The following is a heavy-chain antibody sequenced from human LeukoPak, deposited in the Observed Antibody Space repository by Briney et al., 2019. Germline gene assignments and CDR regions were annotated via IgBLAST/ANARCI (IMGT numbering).Heavy chain of an antibody. J-gene: IGHJ4*02. Sequence: GGSLRLSCAASGFTFSSYWMSWVRQAPGKGLEWVANIKQDGSEKYYVDSVKGRFTISRDNAKNSLYLQMNSLRAEDTAVYYCARDRYYDSSGYGDYFDYWGQGTLVTVSS. D-gene: IGHD3-22*01. CDR2: IKQDGSEK. V-gene: IGHV3-7*03. CDR3: ARDRYYDSSGYGDYFDY. CDR1: GFTFSSYW.